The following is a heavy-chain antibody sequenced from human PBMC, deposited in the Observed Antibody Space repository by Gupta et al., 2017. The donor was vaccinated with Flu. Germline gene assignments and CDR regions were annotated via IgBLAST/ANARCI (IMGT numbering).Heavy chain of an antibody. CDR3: ARLDWITIFGGTDYYFDY. Sequence: QLQLQESGPGLVKPSETLSLTCTVSGGSISSSSYYWGWIRQPPGKGLEWIGSIYYSGSTYYNPSLKSRVTISVDTSKNQFSLKLSSVTAADTAVYYCARLDWITIFGGTDYYFDYWGQGTLVTVSS. CDR1: GGSISSSSYY. J-gene: IGHJ4*02. D-gene: IGHD3-3*01. CDR2: IYYSGST. V-gene: IGHV4-39*01.